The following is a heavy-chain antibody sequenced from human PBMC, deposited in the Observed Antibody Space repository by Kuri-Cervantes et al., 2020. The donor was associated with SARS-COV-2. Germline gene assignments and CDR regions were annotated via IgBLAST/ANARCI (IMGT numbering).Heavy chain of an antibody. D-gene: IGHD6-13*01. Sequence: GESLKISCAASGFTFSSYSMNWVRQAPGKGLEWVSAISGSGGSTYYADSVKGRFTISRDNSKNTLYLQMNSLRAEDTAVYYCARRVSSSWPNWFDPWGQGTLVTVSS. CDR2: ISGSGGST. J-gene: IGHJ5*02. CDR1: GFTFSSYS. V-gene: IGHV3-23*01. CDR3: ARRVSSSWPNWFDP.